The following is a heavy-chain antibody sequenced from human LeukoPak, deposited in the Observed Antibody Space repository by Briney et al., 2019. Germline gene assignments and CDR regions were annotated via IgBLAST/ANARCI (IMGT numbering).Heavy chain of an antibody. CDR1: GFTFSDHY. CDR3: ARGHWGLDY. V-gene: IGHV3-11*04. CDR2: IYKGGDTI. J-gene: IGHJ4*02. D-gene: IGHD7-27*01. Sequence: GGSLRLSCATSGFTFSDHYMTWIRQAPGKGLQTVSYIYKGGDTIFYADSVRGRFTISRDNAESSVYLQMSSLSAEDTAVYYCARGHWGLDYWGRGTLVTVSS.